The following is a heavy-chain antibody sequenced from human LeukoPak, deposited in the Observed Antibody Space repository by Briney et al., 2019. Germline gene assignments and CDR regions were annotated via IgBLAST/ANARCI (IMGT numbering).Heavy chain of an antibody. J-gene: IGHJ5*02. D-gene: IGHD6-6*01. CDR2: IYTSGST. CDR3: ASLLRAQLFDWFDP. CDR1: GGSISSYY. Sequence: SETLSLTCTVSGGSISSYYWSWIRQPAGKGLEWIGRIYTSGSTNYNPSLKSRVTISVDTSKNQFSLKLSSVTAADTAVYYCASLLRAQLFDWFDPWGQGTLVTVSS. V-gene: IGHV4-4*07.